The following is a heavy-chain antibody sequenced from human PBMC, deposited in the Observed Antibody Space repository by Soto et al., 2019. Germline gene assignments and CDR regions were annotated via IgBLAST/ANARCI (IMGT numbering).Heavy chain of an antibody. J-gene: IGHJ4*02. CDR2: ISYDGSNK. CDR1: GFTFSSYA. Sequence: GGSLRLSCAASGFTFSSYAMHWVRQAPGKGLEWVAVISYDGSNKYYADSVKGRFTISRDNSKNTLYLQMNSLRAEDTAVYYCARDLIGYSSSYFDYWGQGTLVTVSS. D-gene: IGHD6-13*01. CDR3: ARDLIGYSSSYFDY. V-gene: IGHV3-30*04.